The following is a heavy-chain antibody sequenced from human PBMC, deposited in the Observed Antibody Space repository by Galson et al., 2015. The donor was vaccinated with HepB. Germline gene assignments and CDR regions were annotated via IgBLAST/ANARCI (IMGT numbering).Heavy chain of an antibody. D-gene: IGHD5-18*01. CDR3: ARGAYSYGYSY. J-gene: IGHJ4*02. V-gene: IGHV3-48*02. CDR2: ISSSSSTI. Sequence: SLRLSCAASGFTFSSYSMNWVRQAPGKGLEWVSYISSSSSTIYYADSVKGRFTISRDNAKNSLHLQMNSLRDEDTAVYYCARGAYSYGYSYWGQGTLVTVSS. CDR1: GFTFSSYS.